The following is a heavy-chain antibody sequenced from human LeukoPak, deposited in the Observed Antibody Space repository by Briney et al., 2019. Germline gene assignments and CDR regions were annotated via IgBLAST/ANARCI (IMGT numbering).Heavy chain of an antibody. CDR3: ARAPYTIFGVVIPNFDY. D-gene: IGHD3-3*01. Sequence: SVKVSCKASGGTFSSYAISWVRQAPGQGLEWMGGIIPIFGTANYAQKFQGRVTITADKSTSTAYMELSSLRSEDTAVYYCARAPYTIFGVVIPNFDYWGQGTLVTVSS. CDR1: GGTFSSYA. V-gene: IGHV1-69*06. CDR2: IIPIFGTA. J-gene: IGHJ4*02.